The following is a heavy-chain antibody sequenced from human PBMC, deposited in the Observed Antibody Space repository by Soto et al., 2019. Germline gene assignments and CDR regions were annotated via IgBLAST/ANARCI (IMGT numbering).Heavy chain of an antibody. CDR2: IYYSGST. Sequence: SETLSLTCTVSGGSISSSSYYWGWIRQPPGKGLEWIGSIYYSGSTYYNPSLKSRVTISVDTSKNQFSLKLSSVTAADTAVYYCASKGVAGTYYYYGMDVWGQGTTVTSP. V-gene: IGHV4-39*01. CDR1: GGSISSSSYY. J-gene: IGHJ6*02. CDR3: ASKGVAGTYYYYGMDV. D-gene: IGHD6-19*01.